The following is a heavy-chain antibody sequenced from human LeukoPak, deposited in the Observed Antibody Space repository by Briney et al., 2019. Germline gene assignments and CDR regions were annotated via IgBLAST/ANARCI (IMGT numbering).Heavy chain of an antibody. D-gene: IGHD3-3*01. V-gene: IGHV3-30-3*01. Sequence: PGRSLRLSCAASGFTFSSYAMHWVRQAPGKGLEWVAVISYDGSNKYYADSVKGRFTISRDNSKNTLYLKMNSLRAEDTAVYYCARGFLEWLLSYGMDVWGQGTTVTVSS. CDR2: ISYDGSNK. CDR3: ARGFLEWLLSYGMDV. CDR1: GFTFSSYA. J-gene: IGHJ6*02.